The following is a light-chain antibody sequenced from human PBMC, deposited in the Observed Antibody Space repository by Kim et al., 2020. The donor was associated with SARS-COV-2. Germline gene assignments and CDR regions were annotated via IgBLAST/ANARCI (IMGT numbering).Light chain of an antibody. V-gene: IGLV1-51*01. CDR3: ATWDSSLSVGV. CDR1: HSNIGSNP. Sequence: QSVLTQPPSVSAAPGQKVTISCSGSHSNIGSNPVSWYQQFPGTAPKLITYDNNKRPSGIPDRFSSSKSGTSATLGITGLRTGDEADFYCATWDSSLSVGVFGGGTKVTVL. J-gene: IGLJ3*02. CDR2: DNN.